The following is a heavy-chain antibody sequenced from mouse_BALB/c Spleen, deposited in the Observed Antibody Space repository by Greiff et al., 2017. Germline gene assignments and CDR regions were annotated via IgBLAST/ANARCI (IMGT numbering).Heavy chain of an antibody. CDR3: ASLYDRYDEGGFAMDY. CDR1: GYSITSDYA. CDR2: ISYSGST. Sequence: EVKLLESGPGLVKPSQSLSLTCTVTGYSITSDYAWNWIRQFPGTKLEWMGYISYSGSTSYNPSLKSRISITRDTSKNQFFLQLNSVTTEDTATYYCASLYDRYDEGGFAMDYWGQGTSVTVSS. V-gene: IGHV3-2*02. J-gene: IGHJ4*01. D-gene: IGHD2-14*01.